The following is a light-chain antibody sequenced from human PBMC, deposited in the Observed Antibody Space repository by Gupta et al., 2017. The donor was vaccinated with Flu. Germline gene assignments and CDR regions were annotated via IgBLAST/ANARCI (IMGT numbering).Light chain of an antibody. CDR2: RNI. Sequence: QSVLTQPPSASGIPGQRVTISCSGSSSNIGSNYVYWYQQLPGTAPKLLIYRNIQRPSGVPDRFSGSKSGTSASLAISGLRSEDEADYYCAAWDDSLSGGVFGGGTKLTVL. CDR1: SSNIGSNY. J-gene: IGLJ3*02. CDR3: AAWDDSLSGGV. V-gene: IGLV1-47*01.